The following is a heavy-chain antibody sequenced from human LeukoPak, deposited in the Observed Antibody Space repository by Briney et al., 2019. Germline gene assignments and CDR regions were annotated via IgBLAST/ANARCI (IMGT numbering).Heavy chain of an antibody. D-gene: IGHD1-26*01. CDR1: GGSITSTNY. V-gene: IGHV4-4*02. CDR2: VHLSGTS. J-gene: IGHJ4*02. CDR3: ARESGAFSPFGF. Sequence: SETLSLTCGVSGGSITSTNYWTWVRQPPGKGLEWIGEVHLSGTSNYNPSLKSRVSMSIDKSKNQLSLKLTSVTAADTAMYYCARESGAFSPFGFWGQGTLVTVSS.